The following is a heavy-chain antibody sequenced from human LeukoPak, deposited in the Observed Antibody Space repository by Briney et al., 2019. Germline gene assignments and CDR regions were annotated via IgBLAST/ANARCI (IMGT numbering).Heavy chain of an antibody. CDR2: ISANNGDT. D-gene: IGHD2-15*01. Sequence: VASVKVSCKASGYTFTRYGISWVRQAPGQGLEWMGWISANNGDTNSAQKFQGRVTMTTDTSTSTVYMELRSLRSDDTAVYYCARDFFHGHCAGLSCFLLDYWGQGSLVTVSS. CDR3: ARDFFHGHCAGLSCFLLDY. CDR1: GYTFTRYG. V-gene: IGHV1-18*01. J-gene: IGHJ4*02.